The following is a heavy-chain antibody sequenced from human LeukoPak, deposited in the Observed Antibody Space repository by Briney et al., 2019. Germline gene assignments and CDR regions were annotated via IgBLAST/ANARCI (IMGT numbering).Heavy chain of an antibody. J-gene: IGHJ5*02. CDR3: ARHYAYDYVWGSYRFWWFDP. CDR2: INHSGST. Sequence: SETLSLTCNVSGFSLTIGYYWSWIRQPPGQGLEWIGEINHSGSTNYNPSLKSRVTISVDTSKNQFSLKLSSVTAADTAVYYCARHYAYDYVWGSYRFWWFDPWGQGTLVTVSS. D-gene: IGHD3-16*02. CDR1: GFSLTIGYY. V-gene: IGHV4-34*01.